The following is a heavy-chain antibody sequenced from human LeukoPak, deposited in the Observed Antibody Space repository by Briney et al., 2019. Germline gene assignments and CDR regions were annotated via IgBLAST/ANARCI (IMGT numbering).Heavy chain of an antibody. Sequence: GGSLRLSCAASGFTFSSYSMNWVRQAPGKGLEWVSSISSSSSYIYYADSVKGRFTISRDNAKNSLYLQMNSLRAEDTAVYYCARDLYDYVWGSYRYGGVFDYWGQGTLVTVS. D-gene: IGHD3-16*02. J-gene: IGHJ4*02. V-gene: IGHV3-21*01. CDR3: ARDLYDYVWGSYRYGGVFDY. CDR1: GFTFSSYS. CDR2: ISSSSSYI.